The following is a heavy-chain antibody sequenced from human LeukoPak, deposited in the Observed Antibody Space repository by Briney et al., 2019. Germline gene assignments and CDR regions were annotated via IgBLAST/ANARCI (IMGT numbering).Heavy chain of an antibody. CDR1: GFTFSSYG. Sequence: PGRSLRLSCAASGFTFSSYGMHWVRQAPGKGLEWGVVIWYDGSNKYYADSVKGRFTISRDNSKNTLYLQMNSLRAEDTAVYYCARSGSGSYYVGWAEYYYYGMDVWGKGTTVTVSS. CDR2: IWYDGSNK. CDR3: ARSGSGSYYVGWAEYYYYGMDV. V-gene: IGHV3-33*01. J-gene: IGHJ6*04. D-gene: IGHD3-10*01.